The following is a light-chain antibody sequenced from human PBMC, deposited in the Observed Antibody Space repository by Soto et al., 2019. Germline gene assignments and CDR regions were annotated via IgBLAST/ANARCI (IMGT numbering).Light chain of an antibody. V-gene: IGKV1-5*03. CDR3: QQYYDFRT. J-gene: IGKJ1*01. CDR1: QGVSTW. CDR2: EAS. Sequence: IQLTQSPSTLSGSVGDRVTITCRASQGVSTWLAWYQQRPSQAPKLLVYEASKLQSGVPSRFSASGSVRDFTLTISSLQPEDSATYYCQQYYDFRTFGQGTKVEIK.